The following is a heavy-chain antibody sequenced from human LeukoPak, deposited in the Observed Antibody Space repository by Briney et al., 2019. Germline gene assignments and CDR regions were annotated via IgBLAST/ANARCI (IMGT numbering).Heavy chain of an antibody. CDR2: ISSSSSTI. V-gene: IGHV3-48*04. D-gene: IGHD3-16*01. J-gene: IGHJ4*02. CDR3: AKGADYVGEDYFDY. Sequence: GGSLRLSCAASGFTFSSYAMSWVRQAPGKGLEWVSYISSSSSTIYYADSVKGRFTISRDNAKNSLYLKMNSLKPEDMALYYCAKGADYVGEDYFDYWGQGTLVTVSS. CDR1: GFTFSSYA.